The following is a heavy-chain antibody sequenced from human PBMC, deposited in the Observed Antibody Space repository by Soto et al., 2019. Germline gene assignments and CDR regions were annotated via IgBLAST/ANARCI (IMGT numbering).Heavy chain of an antibody. CDR3: ARGSRYYGSGSYKDWFEP. D-gene: IGHD3-10*01. Sequence: SETLSLTCTVSGGSVSSGSYYWSWIRQPPGKGLGWIGYIYYSGSTNYNPSLKSRVTISVDTSKNQFSLKLSSVTAADTAVYYCARGSRYYGSGSYKDWFEPWGQGTLVTV. CDR2: IYYSGST. J-gene: IGHJ5*02. V-gene: IGHV4-61*01. CDR1: GGSVSSGSYY.